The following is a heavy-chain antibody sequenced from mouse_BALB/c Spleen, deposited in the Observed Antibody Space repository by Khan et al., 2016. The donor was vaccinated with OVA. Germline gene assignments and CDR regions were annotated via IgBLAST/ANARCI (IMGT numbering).Heavy chain of an antibody. Sequence: QIQLVQSGPELEKPGETVKISCKASGYTFTNYGINWVKQAPGKGLKWMGWINTYTGEPTYADDFKGRFAFSLETSASTAYLQINNLKNEDTATYFCARLRPYYFDYWGQGTTLTVSS. D-gene: IGHD1-2*01. V-gene: IGHV9-3-1*01. CDR1: GYTFTNYG. CDR2: INTYTGEP. CDR3: ARLRPYYFDY. J-gene: IGHJ2*01.